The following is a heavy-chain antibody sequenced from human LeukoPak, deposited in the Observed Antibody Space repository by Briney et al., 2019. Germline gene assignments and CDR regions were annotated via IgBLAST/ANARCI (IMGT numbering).Heavy chain of an antibody. V-gene: IGHV3-48*01. CDR2: ISSSSSSI. CDR1: GFTFSSYS. J-gene: IGHJ4*02. Sequence: PGGSLRLSCAASGFTFSSYSMNWVRQAPGKGLEWVSYISSSSSSIYYADSVKGRFTISRDNARNSLYLQMNSLRAEDTAVYYCARVFGIAAAGYYFDYWGQGTLVTVSS. D-gene: IGHD6-13*01. CDR3: ARVFGIAAAGYYFDY.